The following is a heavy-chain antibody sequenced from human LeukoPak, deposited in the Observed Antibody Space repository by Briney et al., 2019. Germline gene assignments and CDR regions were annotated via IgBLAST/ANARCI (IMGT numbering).Heavy chain of an antibody. V-gene: IGHV1-3*01. CDR2: INAGTGKT. Sequence: GSSVTLSCKASGYRFPSDMYAIHWMREAPGHRLEWLGYINAGTGKTMYSQKFQGRVTITGDTYASTVSMELSSLTSEDTATYYCARDSDSSGWSWVYWGQGTLLIVSS. CDR3: ARDSDSSGWSWVY. CDR1: GYRFPSDMYA. D-gene: IGHD6-19*01. J-gene: IGHJ4*02.